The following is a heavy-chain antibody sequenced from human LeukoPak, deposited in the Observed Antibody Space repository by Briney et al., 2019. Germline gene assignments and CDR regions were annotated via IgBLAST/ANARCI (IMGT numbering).Heavy chain of an antibody. D-gene: IGHD6-19*01. CDR3: ASLSYRSGWYLDY. CDR2: IYYSGST. J-gene: IGHJ4*02. CDR1: GGSISSSSYY. Sequence: PSGTLSLTCTVSGGSISSSSYYWGWIRQPPGKGLEWIGSIYYSGSTYYNPSLKSRVTISVDTSKNQFSLKLSSVTAADTAVYYCASLSYRSGWYLDYWGQGTLVTVSS. V-gene: IGHV4-39*01.